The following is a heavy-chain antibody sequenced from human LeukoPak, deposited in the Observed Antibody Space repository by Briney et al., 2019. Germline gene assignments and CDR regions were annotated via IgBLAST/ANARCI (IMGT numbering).Heavy chain of an antibody. CDR2: IKQDRSEK. Sequence: GGSLRLSCAASGFTFSNYWMSWVRQAPGRGLEWVANIKQDRSEKYYVDSVKGRFTISRDNAKNSLYLQMNSLRAEDTAVYYCARVQRGIAVALDYWGQGTLATVSS. J-gene: IGHJ4*02. CDR3: ARVQRGIAVALDY. CDR1: GFTFSNYW. D-gene: IGHD6-19*01. V-gene: IGHV3-7*04.